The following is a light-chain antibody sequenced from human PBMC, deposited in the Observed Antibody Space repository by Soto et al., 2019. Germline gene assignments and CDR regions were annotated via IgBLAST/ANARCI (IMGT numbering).Light chain of an antibody. V-gene: IGLV2-14*03. CDR2: DVS. CDR3: TSYTSSSTYV. J-gene: IGLJ1*01. CDR1: SSDVGAYDY. Sequence: QSVLSQPASVSGSPGQSITISCTGTSSDVGAYDYVSWYQQHPGKAPKFIIYDVSDRPSGISNRFSGSKSGNTASLTISGLQAEDETDYYCTSYTSSSTYVFGTGTKVTVL.